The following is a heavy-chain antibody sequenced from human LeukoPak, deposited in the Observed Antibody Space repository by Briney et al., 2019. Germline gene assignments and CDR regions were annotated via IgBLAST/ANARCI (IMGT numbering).Heavy chain of an antibody. D-gene: IGHD3-3*01. Sequence: GASVKVSCKASGYTFTSYDINWVRQATGQGLEWMGWMNPNSGNTGHAQKFQGRVTMTRNTSISTAYMALSSLRSEDTAVYYCASPTLEWLFDGMDVWGQGTTVTVSS. J-gene: IGHJ6*02. CDR1: GYTFTSYD. CDR3: ASPTLEWLFDGMDV. CDR2: MNPNSGNT. V-gene: IGHV1-8*01.